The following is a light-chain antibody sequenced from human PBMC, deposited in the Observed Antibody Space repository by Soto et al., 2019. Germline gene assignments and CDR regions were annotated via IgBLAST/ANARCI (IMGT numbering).Light chain of an antibody. J-gene: IGKJ1*01. V-gene: IGKV3-15*01. CDR1: QSVNSN. CDR2: GAS. Sequence: EIVLTQSPGSLSLSPGERATLSCRASQSVNSNLAWYQQKPGQAPRLLIYGASSRATGIPARFSGSGSGTELTLTISSLQSEDFAVYYCQQYNMSPWTFGQGTKVDIK. CDR3: QQYNMSPWT.